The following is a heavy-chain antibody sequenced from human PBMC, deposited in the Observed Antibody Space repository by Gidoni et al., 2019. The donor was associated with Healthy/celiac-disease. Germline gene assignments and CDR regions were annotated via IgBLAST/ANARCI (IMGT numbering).Heavy chain of an antibody. Sequence: QVQLVESGGGVVQPGRSLRLSCAPSGFPFSSYAMHWVRQAPGKGLEWVAVIAYEGSNKYYADSVKGRFTISRDNSKNTLYLQMNSLRAEDTAVYYCASTYDSSGYYSFDYWGQGTLVTVSS. CDR3: ASTYDSSGYYSFDY. CDR2: IAYEGSNK. J-gene: IGHJ4*02. CDR1: GFPFSSYA. V-gene: IGHV3-30*04. D-gene: IGHD3-22*01.